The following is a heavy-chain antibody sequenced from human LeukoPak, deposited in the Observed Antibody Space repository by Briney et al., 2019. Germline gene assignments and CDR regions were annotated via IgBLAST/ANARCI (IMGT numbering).Heavy chain of an antibody. CDR2: MNPNSGNT. CDR3: ARKYDILMYYDY. J-gene: IGHJ4*02. D-gene: IGHD3-9*01. V-gene: IGHV1-8*01. CDR1: GYTFTSYD. Sequence: GASVKVSCKASGYTFTSYDINWVRQATGQGLEWMGWMNPNSGNTGYAQKFQGRVTMTRNTSISTAYMELSSLRSEDTAVYYCARKYDILMYYDYWGQGTLVTVSS.